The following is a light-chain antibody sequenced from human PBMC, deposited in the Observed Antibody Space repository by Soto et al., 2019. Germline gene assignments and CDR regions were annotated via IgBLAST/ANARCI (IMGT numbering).Light chain of an antibody. J-gene: IGKJ1*01. V-gene: IGKV3-20*01. CDR3: QQYGSSPST. CDR1: QSVYSTY. CDR2: GSS. Sequence: EIVLTQSPGTLSLSPGDTATLSWRASQSVYSTYLAWYQHKVGQAPRLLIYGSSTRATGIPDRFSGSGSGTDFTLTIRRLEPEDFAVYYCQQYGSSPSTFGQGTKVEVK.